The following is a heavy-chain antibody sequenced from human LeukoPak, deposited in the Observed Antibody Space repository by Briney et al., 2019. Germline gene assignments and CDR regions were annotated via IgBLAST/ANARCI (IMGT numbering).Heavy chain of an antibody. D-gene: IGHD3-10*01. J-gene: IGHJ6*03. CDR2: INTNSGGT. V-gene: IGHV1-2*02. Sequence: GASVKVSCKASGYTFTGYYMHCVRQAPGQGLEWMGWINTNSGGTNYAQKFQGRVTMTRDTSISTAYMELSRLRSDDTAVYFCARDRTKIPGITMVRGVTKSYYYYMDVWGKGTTVTVSS. CDR3: ARDRTKIPGITMVRGVTKSYYYYMDV. CDR1: GYTFTGYY.